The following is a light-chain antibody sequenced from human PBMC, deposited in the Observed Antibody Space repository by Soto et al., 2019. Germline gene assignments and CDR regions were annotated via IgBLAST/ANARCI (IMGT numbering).Light chain of an antibody. CDR1: QSVSSN. CDR2: AAS. CDR3: QNYDSAPWT. J-gene: IGKJ1*01. V-gene: IGKV1-27*01. Sequence: MTHSPATLSVSPGERSTLSCMASQSVSSNLAWYQQKPGQVPKLLISAASTLQSGVPSRFTASGSGTDFTLTITGLRPEDFATYYCQNYDSAPWTFGQGTKVDI.